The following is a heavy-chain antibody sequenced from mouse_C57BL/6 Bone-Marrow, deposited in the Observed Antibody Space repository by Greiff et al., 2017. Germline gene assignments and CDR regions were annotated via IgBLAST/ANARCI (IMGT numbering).Heavy chain of an antibody. Sequence: VQLQQPGTELVKPGASVKLSCKASGYPFTSYWMHWVKQRPGQGLEWIRNINPSNGGTNYNEKFKSKATLTVDKSSSTAYMQLSSLTSDDSAVDYCARLRGDYGSFDYWGQGTTLTVSS. CDR3: ARLRGDYGSFDY. CDR1: GYPFTSYW. V-gene: IGHV1-53*01. J-gene: IGHJ2*01. D-gene: IGHD1-2*01. CDR2: INPSNGGT.